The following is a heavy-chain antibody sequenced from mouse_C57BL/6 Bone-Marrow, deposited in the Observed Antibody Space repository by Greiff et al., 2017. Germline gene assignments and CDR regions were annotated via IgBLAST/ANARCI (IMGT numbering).Heavy chain of an antibody. V-gene: IGHV1-7*01. CDR3: AGLWPFDY. J-gene: IGHJ3*01. Sequence: VQLQQSGAELAKPGASVKLSCKASGYTFTSYWMHWVQQRPGQGLEWIGYISPSSGYTKYNQKFKDKATLTADKSSSTDYMQLSSMTYEDAADYYRAGLWPFDYGGQGTLVTVSA. CDR2: ISPSSGYT. CDR1: GYTFTSYW. D-gene: IGHD1-1*02.